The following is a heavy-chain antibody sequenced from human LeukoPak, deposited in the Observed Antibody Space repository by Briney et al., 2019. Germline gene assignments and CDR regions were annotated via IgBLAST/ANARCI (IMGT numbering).Heavy chain of an antibody. CDR3: ARVEMATTTANDY. D-gene: IGHD5-24*01. V-gene: IGHV1-2*02. J-gene: IGHJ4*02. Sequence: ASVKVSCKASGYTFSIYNMHWVRQAPGQGLEWMGWINPNSGGTNYAQKFQGRVTMTRDTSISTAYMELSSLRSDDTAVYYCARVEMATTTANDYWGQGTLVTVSS. CDR1: GYTFSIYN. CDR2: INPNSGGT.